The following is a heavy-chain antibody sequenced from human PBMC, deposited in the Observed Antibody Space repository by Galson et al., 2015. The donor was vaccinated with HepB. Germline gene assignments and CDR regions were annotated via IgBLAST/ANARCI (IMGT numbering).Heavy chain of an antibody. Sequence: SLRLSCAASGFTFSSYAVHWVRQAPGKGLAWVAAISYDGSNKYYADSVKGRFTISRDNSKNTLYLQMNSLRAEDTAVYYCARESLGYCSSTSCSNWFDPWGQGTLVTVSS. CDR1: GFTFSSYA. CDR3: ARESLGYCSSTSCSNWFDP. V-gene: IGHV3-30-3*01. D-gene: IGHD2-2*01. CDR2: ISYDGSNK. J-gene: IGHJ5*02.